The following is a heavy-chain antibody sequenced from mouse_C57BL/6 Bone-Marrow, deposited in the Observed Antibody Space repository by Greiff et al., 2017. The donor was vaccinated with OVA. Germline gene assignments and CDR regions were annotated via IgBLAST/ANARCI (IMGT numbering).Heavy chain of an antibody. V-gene: IGHV1-69*01. J-gene: IGHJ1*03. CDR1: GYTFTSYW. CDR2: IDPSDSYT. D-gene: IGHD1-1*01. Sequence: QVQLQQPGAELVMPGASVKLSCKASGYTFTSYWMHWVKQRPGPGLEWIGEIDPSDSYTNYNQKFKGKSTLTVDKSSSTAYMQLSSLTSEDSAVYYCARSGGYGSRGYFDVWGTGTTVTVSS. CDR3: ARSGGYGSRGYFDV.